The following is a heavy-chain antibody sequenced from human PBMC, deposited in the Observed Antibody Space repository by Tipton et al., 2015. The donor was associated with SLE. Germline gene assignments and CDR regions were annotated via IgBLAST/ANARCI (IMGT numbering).Heavy chain of an antibody. D-gene: IGHD4-17*01. J-gene: IGHJ3*02. V-gene: IGHV4-39*07. CDR1: GGSISSSSYY. CDR3: ARRDSGRYDYGDYAQGVYAFDI. CDR2: IYYRGTT. Sequence: TLSLTCTVSGGSISSSSYYWAWIRQPPGKGLEWIGDIYYRGTTYYNPSLTSPVTISVDMSKNQFSLKLHSVTAADTAVYYCARRDSGRYDYGDYAQGVYAFDIWGQGTMVSVSS.